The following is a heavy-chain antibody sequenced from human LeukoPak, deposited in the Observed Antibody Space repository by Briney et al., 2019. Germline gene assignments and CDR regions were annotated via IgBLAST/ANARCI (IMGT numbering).Heavy chain of an antibody. CDR2: ISGNGGVI. D-gene: IGHD1-1*01. CDR3: ARDPRTVRI. Sequence: GGSLRLSCAASGFTFSDNYMTWVRQAPGKGLEWLSYISGNGGVIQYADSVKGRFTISGDNAKNLLYLQMDSLRVEDTAIYYCARDPRTVRIWGQGTLVTVSS. V-gene: IGHV3-11*04. J-gene: IGHJ4*02. CDR1: GFTFSDNY.